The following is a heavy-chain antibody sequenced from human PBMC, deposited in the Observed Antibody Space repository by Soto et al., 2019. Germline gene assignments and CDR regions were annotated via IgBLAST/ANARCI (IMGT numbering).Heavy chain of an antibody. Sequence: GSLRLSCAASGFTFSSYAMSWVRQAPGKGLEWVSAISGSGGSTYYADSVKGRFTISRDNSKNTLYLQMNSLRAEDTAVYYCAKDQGGLEWSPYYYYGMDGWGQGTTVTVSS. CDR2: ISGSGGST. CDR3: AKDQGGLEWSPYYYYGMDG. J-gene: IGHJ6*02. V-gene: IGHV3-23*01. CDR1: GFTFSSYA. D-gene: IGHD3-3*01.